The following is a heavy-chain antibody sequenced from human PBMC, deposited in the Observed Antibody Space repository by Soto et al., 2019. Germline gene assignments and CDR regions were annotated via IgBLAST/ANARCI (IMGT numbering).Heavy chain of an antibody. J-gene: IGHJ6*02. D-gene: IGHD5-18*01. CDR3: ARGYSYGYNYYGIDV. Sequence: PSETLSLTCTVSGGSSSSYYWSWIRQPPGKGLEWIGYIYYSGSTNYNPSLKSRVTISVDTSKNQFSLKLSSVTAADTAVYYCARGYSYGYNYYGIDVWGQGTTVTVSS. CDR1: GGSSSSYY. V-gene: IGHV4-59*01. CDR2: IYYSGST.